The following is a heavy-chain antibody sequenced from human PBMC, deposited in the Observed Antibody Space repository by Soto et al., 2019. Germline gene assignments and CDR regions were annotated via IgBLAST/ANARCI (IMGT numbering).Heavy chain of an antibody. Sequence: PETLSLTWTVSGGSLSRYYWSWIRQPPGKGLEWIGYIYYSGSTNYNPSLKSRVTISVDTSKNQFSLKLSSVTAADTAVYYCARSPLGYCSGGSCYHNWFDPWGQGTLVTVSS. V-gene: IGHV4-59*08. CDR1: GGSLSRYY. CDR3: ARSPLGYCSGGSCYHNWFDP. CDR2: IYYSGST. J-gene: IGHJ5*02. D-gene: IGHD2-15*01.